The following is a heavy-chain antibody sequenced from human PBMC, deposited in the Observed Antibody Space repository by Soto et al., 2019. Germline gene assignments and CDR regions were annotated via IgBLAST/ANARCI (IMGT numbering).Heavy chain of an antibody. CDR2: IYYSGST. CDR1: GGSISSSSDY. CDR3: ARYYDSSGYYLVIFGY. J-gene: IGHJ4*02. Sequence: SETLSLTCTVSGGSISSSSDYWGWIRQPPGKGLEWIGSIYYSGSTYYNPSLKSRVTISVDTSKNQFSLKLSSVTAADTAVYYCARYYDSSGYYLVIFGYWGQGTLVTVSS. D-gene: IGHD3-22*01. V-gene: IGHV4-39*01.